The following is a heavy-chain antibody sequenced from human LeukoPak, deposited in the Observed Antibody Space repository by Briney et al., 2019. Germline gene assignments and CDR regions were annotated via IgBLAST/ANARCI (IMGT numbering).Heavy chain of an antibody. CDR1: GGTFSNYA. V-gene: IGHV1-69*06. CDR2: IIPIFGTA. D-gene: IGHD3-10*01. J-gene: IGHJ4*02. CDR3: ARAFSGSGSYYKADY. Sequence: SVKVSCKASGGTFSNYAISWVRQAPGQGLEWMGGIIPIFGTANYAQKFQGRVTITADKSTSTVYMELSSLRSEDTAVYYCARAFSGSGSYYKADYWGQGTLVTVSS.